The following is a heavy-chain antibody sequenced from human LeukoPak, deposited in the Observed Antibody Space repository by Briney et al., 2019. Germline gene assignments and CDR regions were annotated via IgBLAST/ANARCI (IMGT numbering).Heavy chain of an antibody. CDR3: ATTRVGFSYFDY. V-gene: IGHV4-4*07. CDR2: IYTSGST. CDR1: GGSISSYY. D-gene: IGHD1-26*01. Sequence: SETLSLTCTVSGGSISSYYWSWIRQPAGRGLEWIGRIYTSGSTNYNPSLKSRVTISVDKSKNQFSLKLSSVTAADTAVYYCATTRVGFSYFDYWGQGTLVTVSS. J-gene: IGHJ4*02.